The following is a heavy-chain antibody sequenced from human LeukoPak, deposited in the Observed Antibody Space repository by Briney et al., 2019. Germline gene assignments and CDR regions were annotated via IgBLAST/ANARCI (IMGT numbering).Heavy chain of an antibody. J-gene: IGHJ4*02. CDR2: MNPNSGNT. D-gene: IGHD3-10*01. V-gene: IGHV1-8*02. CDR1: GYTFTGYY. CDR3: AKVDLFAHSRAGQELIEDY. Sequence: ASVKVSCTASGYTFTGYYMHWVRQATGQGLEWMGWMNPNSGNTGYAQKFKGRVIMTRNTSMNTAYMELSSLRSEDTAVYYCAKVDLFAHSRAGQELIEDYWGQGTLVTVSS.